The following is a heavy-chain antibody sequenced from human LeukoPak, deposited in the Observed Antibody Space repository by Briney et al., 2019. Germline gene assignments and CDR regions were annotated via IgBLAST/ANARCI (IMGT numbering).Heavy chain of an antibody. V-gene: IGHV3-33*01. CDR3: AREMNYGDYFDY. Sequence: PGGSLRLSCAASGFTFSTYVMHGLRQAPGKGLDGVAVIWYDGSKKDYADSVKGRFTISRDNSKNTLYLQMNSLRAEDTAVYYCAREMNYGDYFDYWGQGTLVTVSS. CDR2: IWYDGSKK. CDR1: GFTFSTYV. D-gene: IGHD4-17*01. J-gene: IGHJ4*02.